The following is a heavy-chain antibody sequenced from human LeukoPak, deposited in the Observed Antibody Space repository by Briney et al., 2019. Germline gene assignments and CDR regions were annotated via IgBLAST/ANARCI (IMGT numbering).Heavy chain of an antibody. CDR1: GFTSSSYA. D-gene: IGHD6-6*01. CDR2: VSYDGSNK. J-gene: IGHJ6*02. V-gene: IGHV3-30-3*01. Sequence: GGSLRLSCAASGFTSSSYAMHWVRQAPGKGLEWVAVVSYDGSNKYYADSVKGRFTISRDNSKNTLYLQMNSLRAEDTAVYYCARDGSVLQNYYYYYGMDVWGQGTTVTVSS. CDR3: ARDGSVLQNYYYYYGMDV.